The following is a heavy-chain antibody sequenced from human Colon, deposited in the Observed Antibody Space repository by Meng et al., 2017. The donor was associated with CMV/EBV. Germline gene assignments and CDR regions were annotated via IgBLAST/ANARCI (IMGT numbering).Heavy chain of an antibody. Sequence: EVQLGESGGGLIQPGGSMRLSCAASGLSVSSNYMSWVRQAPGKGLEWVSVIYVDGSTYYAESVRGRFTISRDSSTNTVHLHLNSLRDDDSAVYYCARDLGGGDYFDYWGQGTLVTASS. CDR3: ARDLGGGDYFDY. D-gene: IGHD3-16*01. CDR2: IYVDGST. CDR1: GLSVSSNY. V-gene: IGHV3-53*01. J-gene: IGHJ4*02.